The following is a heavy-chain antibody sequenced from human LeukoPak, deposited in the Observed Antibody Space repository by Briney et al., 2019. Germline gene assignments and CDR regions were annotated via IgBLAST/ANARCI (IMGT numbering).Heavy chain of an antibody. V-gene: IGHV3-49*04. CDR2: IRSKAYGGTT. Sequence: GGSLRLSCAASGFTFSSYVMSWVRQAPGKGLEWVGFIRSKAYGGTTEYAASVKGRFTISRDDSKSIAYLQMNSLKTEDTAVYYCTSAQGYGYYFDYWGQGTLVTVSS. CDR1: GFTFSSYV. CDR3: TSAQGYGYYFDY. J-gene: IGHJ4*02. D-gene: IGHD4-17*01.